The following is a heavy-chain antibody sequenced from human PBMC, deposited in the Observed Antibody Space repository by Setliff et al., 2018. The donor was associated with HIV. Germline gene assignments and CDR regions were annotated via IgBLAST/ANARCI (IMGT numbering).Heavy chain of an antibody. D-gene: IGHD6-19*01. V-gene: IGHV4-59*01. CDR1: GGSFSGYY. CDR2: IYVYNSERT. CDR3: ARAVNFDY. Sequence: PSETLSLTCSVSGGSFSGYYWSWIRQPPGKGLEWIGYIYVYNSERTNYNPSLTSRVTISVDTSRNQFSLKLTSVTAADTAICYCARAVNFDYWGQGTQVTVSS. J-gene: IGHJ4*02.